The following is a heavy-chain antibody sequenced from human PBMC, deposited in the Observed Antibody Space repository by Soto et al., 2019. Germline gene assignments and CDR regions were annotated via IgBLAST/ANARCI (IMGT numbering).Heavy chain of an antibody. D-gene: IGHD2-8*01. CDR2: ISYDGSNK. J-gene: IGHJ6*02. V-gene: IGHV3-30*18. CDR1: GFTFSSYG. Sequence: QVQLVESGGGVVQPGRSLRLSCAASGFTFSSYGMHWVRQAPGKGLEWVAVISYDGSNKYYADSVKGRFTISRDNSKNTLYLQMNSLRAEDTAVYYCAKVGYGGYYGMDVWGQGTTVTVSS. CDR3: AKVGYGGYYGMDV.